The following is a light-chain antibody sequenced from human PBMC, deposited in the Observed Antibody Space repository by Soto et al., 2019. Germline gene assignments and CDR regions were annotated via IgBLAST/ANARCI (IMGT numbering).Light chain of an antibody. CDR3: SSYAGGRVI. V-gene: IGLV2-23*01. Sequence: QSVLTQPASVSASPGQSITISCTGTSSDFGGSDLVSWYQHYPGKAPKLIIYEGTKRPSGVSNRFSGSKSGNTASLTISGRQAEDEADYYCSSYAGGRVIFGGGTKLTVL. CDR1: SSDFGGSDL. CDR2: EGT. J-gene: IGLJ2*01.